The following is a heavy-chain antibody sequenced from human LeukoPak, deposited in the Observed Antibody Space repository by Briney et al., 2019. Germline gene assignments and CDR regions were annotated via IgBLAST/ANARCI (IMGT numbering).Heavy chain of an antibody. CDR2: INPNSGGT. CDR1: GYTFTVYY. J-gene: IGHJ6*03. Sequence: ASVKVSCKASGYTFTVYYMHWVRQAPGQGLEWMGWINPNSGGTNYAQKFQGRVTMTRDTSISTAYMELTRLRSDDTAVYYCARGGLRVMVYRLCYMDVWGKGTTVTVSS. D-gene: IGHD2-8*01. V-gene: IGHV1-2*02. CDR3: ARGGLRVMVYRLCYMDV.